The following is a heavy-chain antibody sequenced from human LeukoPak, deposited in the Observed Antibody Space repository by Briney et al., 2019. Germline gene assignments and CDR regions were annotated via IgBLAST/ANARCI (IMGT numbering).Heavy chain of an antibody. J-gene: IGHJ4*02. CDR1: GFTFDDYG. Sequence: GGSLRLSCAASGFTFDDYGMSWVRQAPGKGLEWVSAISGSGGSTYYADSVKGRFTISRDNSKNTLYLQMNSLRAEDTAVYYCAKEGPVARVFFDYWGQGTLVTVSS. V-gene: IGHV3-23*01. CDR3: AKEGPVARVFFDY. D-gene: IGHD2-15*01. CDR2: ISGSGGST.